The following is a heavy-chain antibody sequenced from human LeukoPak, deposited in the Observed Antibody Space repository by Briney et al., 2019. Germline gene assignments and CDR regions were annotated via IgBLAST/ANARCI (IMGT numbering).Heavy chain of an antibody. CDR3: ARALSMVRGVNLFGY. V-gene: IGHV1-69*04. CDR1: GGTFSSYA. Sequence: ASVKVSCKASGGTFSSYAISWVRQAPGQGLEWMGRIIPILGIANYAQKFQGRVTITADKSTSTAYMELSSLRSEDTAVYYCARALSMVRGVNLFGYWGQGTLVTVSS. CDR2: IIPILGIA. J-gene: IGHJ4*02. D-gene: IGHD3-10*01.